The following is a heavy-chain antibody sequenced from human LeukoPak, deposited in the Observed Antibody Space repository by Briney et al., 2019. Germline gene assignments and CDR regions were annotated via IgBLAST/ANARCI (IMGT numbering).Heavy chain of an antibody. V-gene: IGHV3-69-1*02. CDR3: AREDTGVAFDI. CDR2: ISGSGIK. D-gene: IGHD2-8*01. J-gene: IGHJ3*02. CDR1: GGSFSGYY. Sequence: PSETLSLTCAVYGGSFSGYYWSWIRQAPGKGLEWVSYISGSGIKHYADSVKGRFTISRDNAKNSLYLQMNSLRVEDTAVYYCAREDTGVAFDIWGQGTTVTV.